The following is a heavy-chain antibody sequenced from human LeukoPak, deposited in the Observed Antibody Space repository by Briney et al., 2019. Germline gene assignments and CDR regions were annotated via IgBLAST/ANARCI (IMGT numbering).Heavy chain of an antibody. D-gene: IGHD3-10*01. J-gene: IGHJ4*02. CDR3: ARDGEYGTGSYYRGCFDY. V-gene: IGHV1-2*02. CDR2: IHSRSGET. Sequence: GASVKVSCKASGYSFTAFYIHWVRQAPGQGLEWMGWIHSRSGETNYAYKFRGRVTMTRDTSISTTYMDLGSLGSDDTAVYYCARDGEYGTGSYYRGCFDYWGQGTLVTASA. CDR1: GYSFTAFY.